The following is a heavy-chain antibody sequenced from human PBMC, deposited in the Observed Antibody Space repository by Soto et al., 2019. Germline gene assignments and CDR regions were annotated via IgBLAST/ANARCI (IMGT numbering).Heavy chain of an antibody. V-gene: IGHV3-21*01. CDR3: ARRIAVAGKAFFDY. CDR1: GFTFSSYS. J-gene: IGHJ4*02. Sequence: EVQLVESGGGLVKPGGSLRLSCAASGFTFSSYSMNWVHQAPGKGLEWVSSISSSSSYIYYADSVKGRFTISRDNAKNSLYRQMNSLRAEDTAVYYCARRIAVAGKAFFDYWGQGTLVTVSS. D-gene: IGHD6-19*01. CDR2: ISSSSSYI.